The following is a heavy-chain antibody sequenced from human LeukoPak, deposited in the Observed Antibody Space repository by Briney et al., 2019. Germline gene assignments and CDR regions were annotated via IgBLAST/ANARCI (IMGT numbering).Heavy chain of an antibody. CDR2: IKEDGSER. D-gene: IGHD3-9*01. J-gene: IGHJ4*02. CDR1: AFIFSGHW. CDR3: ARDLTGKLRYFDWLLFFDY. Sequence: GGSLRLSCEGSAFIFSGHWMNWVRQTPGKGLEWVASIKEDGSERQYVDSVKGRFSISRDNTKGSLFLQLNSLRAEDTAVYYCARDLTGKLRYFDWLLFFDYWGQGTLVTVSS. V-gene: IGHV3-7*03.